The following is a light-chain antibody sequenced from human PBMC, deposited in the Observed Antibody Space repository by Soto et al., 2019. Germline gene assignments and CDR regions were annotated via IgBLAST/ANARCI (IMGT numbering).Light chain of an antibody. CDR3: QKYNSASFT. CDR2: AAS. Sequence: DIQMTQSPSSLSASVGDRVTITCRASQGISNYLAGYQQKPGKVPKLLIYAASTLQSGVPSRFSGSGSGTDFTLTISSLQPEDVATYYCQKYNSASFTFGPWTKVDIK. CDR1: QGISNY. V-gene: IGKV1-27*01. J-gene: IGKJ3*01.